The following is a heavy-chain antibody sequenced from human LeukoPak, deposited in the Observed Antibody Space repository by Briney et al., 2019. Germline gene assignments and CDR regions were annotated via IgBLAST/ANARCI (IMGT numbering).Heavy chain of an antibody. J-gene: IGHJ3*02. CDR1: GDSISSDNYY. V-gene: IGHV4-61*01. CDR2: IYYSGST. CDR3: ARILCYYDSSGYCQEDAFDI. Sequence: SETLSLTCTVSGDSISSDNYYWNWIRQPPGKGLEWIGYIYYSGSTYYNPSLKSRVTISVDTSKNQFSLKLSSVTAADTAVYYCARILCYYDSSGYCQEDAFDIWGQGTMVTVSS. D-gene: IGHD3-22*01.